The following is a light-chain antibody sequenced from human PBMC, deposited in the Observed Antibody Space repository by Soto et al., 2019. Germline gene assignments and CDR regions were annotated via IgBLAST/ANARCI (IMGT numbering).Light chain of an antibody. CDR1: SSDVGDYNY. CDR3: SSYAGSNTFL. CDR2: EVN. J-gene: IGLJ3*02. Sequence: SALTQPPSASGCPGQSVTISCTGTSSDVGDYNYVSWYQQHPGKAPKLIIYEVNKRPSGVPDRFSGSKSGNTASLTVSGLQAEDEADYYCSSYAGSNTFLFGGGTKVTVL. V-gene: IGLV2-8*01.